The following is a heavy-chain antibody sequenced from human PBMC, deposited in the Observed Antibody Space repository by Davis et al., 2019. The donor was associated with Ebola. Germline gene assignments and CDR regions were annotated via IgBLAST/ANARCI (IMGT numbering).Heavy chain of an antibody. CDR2: INSDGSST. D-gene: IGHD6-13*01. CDR1: GFTFSRYW. J-gene: IGHJ6*02. Sequence: HTGGSLRLSCAASGFTFSRYWMHWVRQTPGKGLVWVSRINSDGSSTYYADSVKGRFTISRDNSKNTLYLQMNGLRAEDTAVYYCAKGYSSNLYRGMDVWGQGTTVTVSS. CDR3: AKGYSSNLYRGMDV. V-gene: IGHV3-74*01.